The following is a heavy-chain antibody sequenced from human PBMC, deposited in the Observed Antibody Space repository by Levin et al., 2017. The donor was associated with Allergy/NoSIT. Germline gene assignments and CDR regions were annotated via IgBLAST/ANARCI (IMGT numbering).Heavy chain of an antibody. Sequence: GESLKISCAASGFTLSTYWMSWVRQAPGKGLEWVANIKHDGSEKYYVDSVKGRFTISRDNAKNSLYLQMNSLRAEDTAVYYCARYHGGNWFDPWGQGTLVTVSS. V-gene: IGHV3-7*01. D-gene: IGHD3-16*01. J-gene: IGHJ5*02. CDR3: ARYHGGNWFDP. CDR1: GFTLSTYW. CDR2: IKHDGSEK.